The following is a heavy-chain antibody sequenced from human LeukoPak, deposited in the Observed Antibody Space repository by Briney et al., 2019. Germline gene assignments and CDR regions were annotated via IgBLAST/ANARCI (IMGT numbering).Heavy chain of an antibody. D-gene: IGHD6-13*01. CDR1: GGSISTNICY. CDR3: ARLYLSSSWSYYFDY. CDR2: IYDSETT. J-gene: IGHJ4*02. V-gene: IGHV4-39*01. Sequence: SETLSLTCTVSGGSISTNICYWGWIRQPPGKGLEWIGNIYDSETTYYNPSLKSRVAISVDTSNSQFSLKLSSVTAADTAVYYCARLYLSSSWSYYFDYWGRGTLVTVSS.